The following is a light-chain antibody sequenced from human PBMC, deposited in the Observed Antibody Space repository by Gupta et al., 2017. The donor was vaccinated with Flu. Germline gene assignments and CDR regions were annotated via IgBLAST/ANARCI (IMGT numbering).Light chain of an antibody. CDR1: SNDVGGYNY. Sequence: QSALTQPASVSGSPGQSITISCTGTSNDVGGYNYVSWYQHHPGNAPNLMIYEVNSSPAGVASRFSVFKSGSTASLTISEPPVEVAAYYYCCSYSTASTWVFGGGTKLTVL. J-gene: IGLJ3*02. V-gene: IGLV2-14*01. CDR2: EVN. CDR3: CSYSTASTWV.